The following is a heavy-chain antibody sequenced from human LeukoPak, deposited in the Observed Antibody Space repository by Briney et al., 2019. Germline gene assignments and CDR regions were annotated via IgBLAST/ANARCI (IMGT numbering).Heavy chain of an antibody. CDR3: ARGLGYSGSYYCDY. CDR1: GGSLSGYY. CDR2: INHSGST. D-gene: IGHD1-26*01. V-gene: IGHV4-34*01. Sequence: SETLSLTCAVYGGSLSGYYWSWIRQPPGKGLEWIGEINHSGSTNYNPSLKSRVTISVDTSKNQFSLKLSSVTAADTAVYYCARGLGYSGSYYCDYWGQGTLVTVSS. J-gene: IGHJ4*02.